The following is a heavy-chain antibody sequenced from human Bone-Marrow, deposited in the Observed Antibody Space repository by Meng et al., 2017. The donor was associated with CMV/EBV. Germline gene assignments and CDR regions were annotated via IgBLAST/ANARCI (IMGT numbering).Heavy chain of an antibody. CDR2: ISPYFGTA. D-gene: IGHD2-15*01. CDR1: GCTFSSYA. Sequence: SVKVSCKASGCTFSSYAISWVRQAPGQGLEWMGWISPYFGTANYAQKFQGRVTITTDESTSTAYMELSSLTADDTAVYYRARVSEGSSRNTYYYNNGIYFWGQGTPVTVSS. V-gene: IGHV1-69*05. J-gene: IGHJ6*02. CDR3: ARVSEGSSRNTYYYNNGIYF.